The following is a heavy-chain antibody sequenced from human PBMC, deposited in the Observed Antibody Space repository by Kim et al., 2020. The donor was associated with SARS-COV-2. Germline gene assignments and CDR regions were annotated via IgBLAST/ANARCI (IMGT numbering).Heavy chain of an antibody. J-gene: IGHJ3*02. V-gene: IGHV4-34*01. CDR3: ARAFTVNLEMDAFDI. Sequence: SETLSLTCAVYGGSFSGYYWSWIRQPPGKGLEWIGEINHSGSTNYNPSLKSRVTISVDTSKNQFSLKLSSVTAADTAVYYCARAFTVNLEMDAFDIWGQG. CDR2: INHSGST. CDR1: GGSFSGYY. D-gene: IGHD4-4*01.